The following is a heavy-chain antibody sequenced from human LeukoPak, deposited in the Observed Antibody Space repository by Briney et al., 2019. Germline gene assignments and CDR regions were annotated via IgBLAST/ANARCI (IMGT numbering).Heavy chain of an antibody. CDR2: IKQDGSEK. J-gene: IGHJ6*03. V-gene: IGHV3-7*01. D-gene: IGHD4-11*01. Sequence: GGSLRLSCAASGFTFSSYWMSWVRQAAGKGLEWVANIKQDGSEKYYVDSVKERFTISRDNAKNSLYLQMNSLRAEDTAVYYCARDPVQMTTVTTVSYYYMDVWGKGTTVTVSS. CDR1: GFTFSSYW. CDR3: ARDPVQMTTVTTVSYYYMDV.